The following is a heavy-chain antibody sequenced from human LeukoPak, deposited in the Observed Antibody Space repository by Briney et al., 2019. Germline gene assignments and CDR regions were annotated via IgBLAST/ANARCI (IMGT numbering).Heavy chain of an antibody. J-gene: IGHJ6*04. D-gene: IGHD3-10*02. CDR1: GFTFSSYE. CDR2: ISSSGSTI. Sequence: GGSLRLSCAAAGFTFSSYEMNWVRQAPGKGLEWVSYISSSGSTIYYADSVKGRFTISRDNAKNSLYLQMNSLRAEDTAVYYCAELGITMIGGVWGKGTTVIISS. CDR3: AELGITMIGGV. V-gene: IGHV3-48*03.